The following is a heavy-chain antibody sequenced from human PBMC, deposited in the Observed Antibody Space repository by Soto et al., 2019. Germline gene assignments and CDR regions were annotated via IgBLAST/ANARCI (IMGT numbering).Heavy chain of an antibody. CDR3: AREYYDFWSVTFSYYGMGA. D-gene: IGHD3-3*01. Sequence: PAPTLSLTCTVSGGSISRYYWTWIRQPPGWGLEWVGNIYSSGTTNYNPSLKSRVTISIDTSKNQVSLKLNAVTAADTAVYFCAREYYDFWSVTFSYYGMGAWGQGPTVTVSS. V-gene: IGHV4-59*01. J-gene: IGHJ6*02. CDR2: IYSSGTT. CDR1: GGSISRYY.